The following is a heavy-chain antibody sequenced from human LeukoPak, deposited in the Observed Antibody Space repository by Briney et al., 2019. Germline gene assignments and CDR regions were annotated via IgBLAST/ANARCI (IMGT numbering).Heavy chain of an antibody. J-gene: IGHJ4*02. D-gene: IGHD3-16*02. CDR2: IYWNDDG. CDR3: AHALRTFVWGSYRPDPILDY. Sequence: SGPTLVNPTQTLTLTCTFSGFSLKTPGMGVGWIRQPPGKAPEWVALIYWNDDGRYSPSLKSRLTVTKDTSRNQVVLTMTNLDPVDTATYYCAHALRTFVWGSYRPDPILDYWGPGILVTASS. V-gene: IGHV2-5*01. CDR1: GFSLKTPGMG.